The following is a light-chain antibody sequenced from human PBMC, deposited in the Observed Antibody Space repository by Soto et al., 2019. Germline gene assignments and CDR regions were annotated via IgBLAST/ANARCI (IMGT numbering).Light chain of an antibody. J-gene: IGKJ2*01. CDR2: LGS. CDR1: QSLLHSNGYNY. Sequence: DIVMTQSPLSLPVTPGEPASISCRSSQSLLHSNGYNYLDWYLQKPGQSPQLLIYLGSNRASGVPDRFSGSGSGTDFTLKISRVEAEDVGVYYCMHALQTPQYTFGQGTKLEI. CDR3: MHALQTPQYT. V-gene: IGKV2-28*01.